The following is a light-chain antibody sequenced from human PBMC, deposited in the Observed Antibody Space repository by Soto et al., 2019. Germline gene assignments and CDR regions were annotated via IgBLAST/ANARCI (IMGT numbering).Light chain of an antibody. V-gene: IGLV2-14*03. CDR2: DVV. J-gene: IGLJ1*01. CDR1: SSDVGGFNS. Sequence: QSVLTQPASVSGSPGQSITISCTGTSSDVGGFNSVSWYQLRPGTAPKLILYDVVDRPSGVSYRFSGSKSGNTASLTISGLQAADEADYFCSSYTSSSTLGVFGTGTKLTVL. CDR3: SSYTSSSTLGV.